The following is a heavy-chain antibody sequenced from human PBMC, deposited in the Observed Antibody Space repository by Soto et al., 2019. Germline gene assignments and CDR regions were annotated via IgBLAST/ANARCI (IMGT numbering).Heavy chain of an antibody. CDR1: GFTFSSYG. Sequence: PGGSLRLSCAASGFTFSSYGMHWVRQAPGKGLEWVAVIWYDGSNKYYADSVKGRFTISRDNSKNTLYLQMNSLRAEDTAVYYCARGNYDFWSGYPPASFDYWGQGTLVTVSS. CDR3: ARGNYDFWSGYPPASFDY. J-gene: IGHJ4*02. D-gene: IGHD3-3*01. V-gene: IGHV3-33*01. CDR2: IWYDGSNK.